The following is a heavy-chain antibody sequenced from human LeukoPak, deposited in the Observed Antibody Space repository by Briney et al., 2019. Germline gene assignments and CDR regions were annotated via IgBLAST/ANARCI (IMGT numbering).Heavy chain of an antibody. CDR2: IKSKSDGGTI. V-gene: IGHV3-15*01. Sequence: GGSLRLSCVGSGFTFIDAWISWVRQAPGKGVEWVGRIKSKSDGGTIDYAAPVKGRFTISRDDSRNTLYLQMNSLKTEDTAVYYCTTRRQDGWWGQGTLVTVS. CDR3: TTRRQDGW. J-gene: IGHJ4*02. CDR1: GFTFIDAW. D-gene: IGHD2-15*01.